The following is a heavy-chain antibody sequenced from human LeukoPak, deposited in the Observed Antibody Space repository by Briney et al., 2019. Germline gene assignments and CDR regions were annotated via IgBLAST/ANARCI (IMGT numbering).Heavy chain of an antibody. CDR1: GFTFSSYE. V-gene: IGHV3-48*03. Sequence: GGSLRLSRAASGFTFSSYEMNWVRQAPGKGLEWLSYISSSGSTIYYAEAVKGRFTISRDNAKSSLYLQMNTLRAEDTAVYYCARAGHVITMIVVLDAFDIWGQGTMVTVSS. J-gene: IGHJ3*02. CDR3: ARAGHVITMIVVLDAFDI. D-gene: IGHD3-22*01. CDR2: ISSSGSTI.